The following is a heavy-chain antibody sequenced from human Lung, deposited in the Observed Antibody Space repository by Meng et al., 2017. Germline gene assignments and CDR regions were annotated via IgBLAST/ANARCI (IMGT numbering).Heavy chain of an antibody. CDR3: ARDGYPVLGGVSAFDY. D-gene: IGHD3-16*01. J-gene: IGHJ4*02. Sequence: QVQLVQSGSELKKHGASVKVSCEASGYTFNAFAMNWVRQAPGHGLEWLGWINPNTGNPTYARGFTGRFVFSLDTSVSTAYLEISSLKAEDTAMYYCARDGYPVLGGVSAFDYWGQGTLVTVSS. V-gene: IGHV7-4-1*02. CDR2: INPNTGNP. CDR1: GYTFNAFA.